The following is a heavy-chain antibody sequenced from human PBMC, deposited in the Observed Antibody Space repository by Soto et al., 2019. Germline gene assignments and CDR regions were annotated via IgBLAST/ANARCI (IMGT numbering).Heavy chain of an antibody. CDR3: RRCEHIGSSSTSNSYYYDMDV. CDR1: GASVSGYY. Sequence: ESLSLTCAVYGASVSGYYSGWIRPPPGKGREWIGEIHYSGSTTNNTSLKRRVTISVDTPKKQFSLNLTSVTAADTARNYRRRCEHIGSSSTSNSYYYDMDVWGKGTTVTVSS. J-gene: IGHJ6*03. D-gene: IGHD2-2*01. V-gene: IGHV4-34*01. CDR2: IHYSGST.